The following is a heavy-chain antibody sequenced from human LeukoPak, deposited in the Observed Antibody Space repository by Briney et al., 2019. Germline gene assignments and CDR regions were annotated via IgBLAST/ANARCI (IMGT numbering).Heavy chain of an antibody. J-gene: IGHJ4*02. V-gene: IGHV4-34*01. Sequence: SETLSLTCAVYGGSFSGYYWSWIRQPPGKGLEWIGEINHSGSTNYNPSLKSRVTISVDTSKNQFSLKLSSVTAADTAAYYCARGQWLADYWGQGTLVTVSS. CDR2: INHSGST. CDR3: ARGQWLADY. CDR1: GGSFSGYY. D-gene: IGHD6-19*01.